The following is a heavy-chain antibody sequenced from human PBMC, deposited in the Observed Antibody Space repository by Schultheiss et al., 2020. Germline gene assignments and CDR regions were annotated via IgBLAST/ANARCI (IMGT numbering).Heavy chain of an antibody. CDR2: VHIGNVQNSGNT. Sequence: SETLSLTCTVSGGSISSGDYYWSWIRQPPGKGLEWIGYVHIGNVQNSGNTNYNPSLKSRVTISVDTSKTQFSLKLSSVTAADTAVYYCVRQGGGFDWGQGTLVTVSS. CDR3: VRQGGGFD. CDR1: GGSISSGDYY. J-gene: IGHJ4*02. D-gene: IGHD3-16*01. V-gene: IGHV4-61*08.